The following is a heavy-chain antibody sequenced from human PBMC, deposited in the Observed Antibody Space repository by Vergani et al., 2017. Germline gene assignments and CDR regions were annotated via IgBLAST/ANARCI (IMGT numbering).Heavy chain of an antibody. Sequence: QVQVVQSGAEVKKSGASVKVSCKTSGYTFSNYYMHWVRQAPGQGLEWMGIINPRGGHTNYAQKFQGRVTMTRDTSTSTVYMELSSLRSEDTAIYYCARGDYGILTGYRYWGQGTLVTGSA. CDR2: INPRGGHT. V-gene: IGHV1-46*03. D-gene: IGHD3-9*01. CDR3: ARGDYGILTGYRY. CDR1: GYTFSNYY. J-gene: IGHJ4*02.